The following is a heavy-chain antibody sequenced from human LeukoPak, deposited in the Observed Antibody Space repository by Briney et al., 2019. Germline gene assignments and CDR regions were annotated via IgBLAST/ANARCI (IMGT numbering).Heavy chain of an antibody. CDR2: IYYSGST. V-gene: IGHV4-59*01. D-gene: IGHD2-21*01. Sequence: SETLSLTCIVSGGSISSYYWSWIRQPPGKGLEWIGYIYYSGSTNYNPSLKSRVTISVDTSKNQFSLKLSSVTAADTAVYYCARSLWRTWFDPWGQGTLVSVSS. J-gene: IGHJ5*02. CDR3: ARSLWRTWFDP. CDR1: GGSISSYY.